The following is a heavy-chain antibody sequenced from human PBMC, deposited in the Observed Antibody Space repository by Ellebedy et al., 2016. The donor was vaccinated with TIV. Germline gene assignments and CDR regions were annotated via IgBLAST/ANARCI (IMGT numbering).Heavy chain of an antibody. J-gene: IGHJ6*02. CDR3: AKDKGSADDFWRGRFSQLYYYGMDV. V-gene: IGHV3-9*01. D-gene: IGHD3-3*01. Sequence: PGGSLRLSCAASGFTFDDYAMHWVRQAPGKGLEWVSGISWNSGNIAYADSVKGRFTISRDNAKNSLYLQMNSLRPEDTALYYCAKDKGSADDFWRGRFSQLYYYGMDVWGQGTTVTVSS. CDR2: ISWNSGNI. CDR1: GFTFDDYA.